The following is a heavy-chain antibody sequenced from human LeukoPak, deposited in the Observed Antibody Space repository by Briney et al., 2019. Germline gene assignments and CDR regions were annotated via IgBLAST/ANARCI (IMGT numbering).Heavy chain of an antibody. CDR1: GFTFTTYD. D-gene: IGHD3-22*01. CDR2: IQNDEIDK. V-gene: IGHV3-30*02. CDR3: ARAANYYDSSGEVCYFDY. J-gene: IGHJ4*02. Sequence: GGSLRLSCAASGFTFTTYDMHWVRQAPGKGLEWVAFIQNDEIDKFYADSVKGRFTISRDNSKNTLYLQMNSLRAEDTAVYYCARAANYYDSSGEVCYFDYWGQGTLVTVSS.